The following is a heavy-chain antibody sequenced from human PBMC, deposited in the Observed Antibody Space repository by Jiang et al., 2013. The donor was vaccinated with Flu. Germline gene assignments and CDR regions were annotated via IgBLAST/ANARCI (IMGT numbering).Heavy chain of an antibody. V-gene: IGHV4-34*01. J-gene: IGHJ4*02. CDR3: ARAPGLLWFGELYFDY. Sequence: KPSETLSLTCAVYGGSFSGYYWSWIRQPPGKGLEWIGEINHSGSTNYNPSLKSRVTISVDTSKNQFSLKLSSVTAADTAVYYCARAPGLLWFGELYFDYWGQGTLVTVSS. CDR1: GGSFSGYY. D-gene: IGHD3-10*01. CDR2: INHSGST.